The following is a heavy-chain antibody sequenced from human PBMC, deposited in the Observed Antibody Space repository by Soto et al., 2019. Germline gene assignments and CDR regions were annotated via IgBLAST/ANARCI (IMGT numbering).Heavy chain of an antibody. D-gene: IGHD6-19*01. Sequence: SETLSLTCTVSGGSISSSSYYWGWIRQPPGKGLEWIGSIYYSGSTYYNPSLKSRVTISVDTSKNQFSLKLSSVTAADTAVYYCKAVAVNNDAFDIWGQGTMVNVSS. CDR1: GGSISSSSYY. CDR2: IYYSGST. CDR3: KAVAVNNDAFDI. J-gene: IGHJ3*02. V-gene: IGHV4-39*01.